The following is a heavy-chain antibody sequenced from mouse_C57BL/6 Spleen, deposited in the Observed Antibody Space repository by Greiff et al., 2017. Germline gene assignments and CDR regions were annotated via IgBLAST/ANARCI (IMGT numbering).Heavy chain of an antibody. Sequence: EVQLQESGPELVKPAASVSISCKASGYSFTDYNMNWVQQSNGKSLEWIGVINPNYGTTSYNQKFKGKATLTVDQSSSTDYMQLNSLTAEDSAVYYCARTDYYGSKDLYCYFDVWGTGTTVTVSS. V-gene: IGHV1-39*01. CDR3: ARTDYYGSKDLYCYFDV. CDR1: GYSFTDYN. D-gene: IGHD1-1*01. CDR2: INPNYGTT. J-gene: IGHJ1*03.